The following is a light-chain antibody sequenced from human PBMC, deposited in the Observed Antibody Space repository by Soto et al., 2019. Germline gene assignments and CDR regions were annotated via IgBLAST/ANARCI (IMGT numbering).Light chain of an antibody. CDR2: LEGSGSY. J-gene: IGLJ3*02. V-gene: IGLV4-60*02. CDR3: ETWDSNTRV. CDR1: SGHSSYI. Sequence: QPVLTQSSSASASLGSSVKLTCTLSSGHSSYIIAWHQRQPGKAPRYLMKLEGSGSYNKGSGVPDRFSGSSSGADRYLTISNLHFEDEADYYCETWDSNTRVFGGGTKLTVL.